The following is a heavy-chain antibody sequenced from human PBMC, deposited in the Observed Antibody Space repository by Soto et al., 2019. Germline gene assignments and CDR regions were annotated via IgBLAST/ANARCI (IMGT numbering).Heavy chain of an antibody. J-gene: IGHJ5*02. Sequence: EVQLVESGGGLVQPGGSLRLSCAASGFTFSSYSMNWVRQAPGKGLEWVSDISSSSSTIYYADSVKGRFTISRDNAKNSLYLQMRSLRDGETAVYYCARDPGDSYGPPASWGQGTLVTVS. D-gene: IGHD5-18*01. CDR2: ISSSSSTI. CDR1: GFTFSSYS. V-gene: IGHV3-48*02. CDR3: ARDPGDSYGPPAS.